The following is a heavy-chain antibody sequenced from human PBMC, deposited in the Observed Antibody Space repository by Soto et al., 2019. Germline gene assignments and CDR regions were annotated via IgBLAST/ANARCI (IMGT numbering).Heavy chain of an antibody. CDR2: IKQDGSEK. CDR1: GFTFSSYW. CDR3: ARDRTAAAVVGNGMDV. Sequence: GGSLRLSCAASGFTFSSYWMSWVRQAPGKGLEWVANIKQDGSEKYYVDSVKGRFTISRDNAKNSLYLQMNSLRAEDTAVYYCARDRTAAAVVGNGMDVWGQGTTVTVSS. V-gene: IGHV3-7*03. J-gene: IGHJ6*02. D-gene: IGHD6-13*01.